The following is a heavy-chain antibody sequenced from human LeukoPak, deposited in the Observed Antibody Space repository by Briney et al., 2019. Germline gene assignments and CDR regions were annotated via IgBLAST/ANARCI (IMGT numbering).Heavy chain of an antibody. J-gene: IGHJ5*02. CDR2: MNPNSGIT. CDR1: GYTFTSYD. V-gene: IGHV1-8*01. CDR3: ARGGGIYCSSTSCDFTNWFDP. D-gene: IGHD2-2*01. Sequence: ASVKVSCKASGYTFTSYDINWVRQATGQGLEWMGWMNPNSGITGYAQKFQGRVTMTRNTSISTAYMELSSLRSEDTAVYYCARGGGIYCSSTSCDFTNWFDPWGQGTLVTVSS.